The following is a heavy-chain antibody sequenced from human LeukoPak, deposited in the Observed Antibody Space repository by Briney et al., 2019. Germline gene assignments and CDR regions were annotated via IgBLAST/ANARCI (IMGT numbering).Heavy chain of an antibody. D-gene: IGHD4-17*01. CDR1: GFTFSSYE. CDR2: ISSSGSAI. V-gene: IGHV3-48*03. Sequence: GGSLRLSCAASGFTFSSYEMNWVHQAPGKGLEWVSYISSSGSAIYYADSVKGRFTISRDNAKNSLYLQMNSLRAEDTAVYYCARRLRRNYFDYWGQGTLVTVSS. CDR3: ARRLRRNYFDY. J-gene: IGHJ4*02.